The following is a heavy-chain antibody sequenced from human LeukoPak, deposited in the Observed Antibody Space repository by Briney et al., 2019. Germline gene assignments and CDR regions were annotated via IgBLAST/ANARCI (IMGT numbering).Heavy chain of an antibody. D-gene: IGHD3-3*01. CDR1: GFTFSSYS. J-gene: IGHJ4*02. V-gene: IGHV3-21*01. CDR3: ARDRHHLGDFWSGYHYFDY. CDR2: ISSSSSYI. Sequence: GGSLRLSCAASGFTFSSYSMNWVRQAPGKGLEWVSSISSSSSYIYYADSVKGRFTISRDNAKNSLYLQMNSLRAEDTAVYYCARDRHHLGDFWSGYHYFDYWGQGTLVTVSS.